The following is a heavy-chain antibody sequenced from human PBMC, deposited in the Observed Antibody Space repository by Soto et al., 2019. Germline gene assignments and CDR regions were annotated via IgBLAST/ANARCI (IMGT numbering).Heavy chain of an antibody. J-gene: IGHJ4*02. Sequence: QVQLVESGGALVKPGGSLRLSCAASGFDFSDYYMTWIRQAPGQGLEWLSSISSPGTSISYADSVKGRFTISRDNIENSLFLHMNSLRAEDTAVYYCAISWGYSSYFDFWGQGTLVTVSS. V-gene: IGHV3-11*01. D-gene: IGHD5-18*01. CDR1: GFDFSDYY. CDR2: ISSPGTSI. CDR3: AISWGYSSYFDF.